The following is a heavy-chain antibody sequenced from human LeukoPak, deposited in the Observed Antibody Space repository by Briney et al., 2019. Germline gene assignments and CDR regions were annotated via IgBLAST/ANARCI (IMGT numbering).Heavy chain of an antibody. CDR3: ARFLGYCSGGSCYFDY. D-gene: IGHD2-15*01. Sequence: ASVTVSCKASGYTFTGYYIHWVRQPPGQRLEWMGCINPNSGGTKYAQKFQGRVNMTRDTSISTAYMELSSLKADDTAVYYCARFLGYCSGGSCYFDYWGQGTLVTVSS. J-gene: IGHJ4*02. V-gene: IGHV1-2*02. CDR2: INPNSGGT. CDR1: GYTFTGYY.